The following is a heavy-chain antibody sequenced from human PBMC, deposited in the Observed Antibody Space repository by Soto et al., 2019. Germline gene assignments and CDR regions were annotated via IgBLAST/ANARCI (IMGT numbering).Heavy chain of an antibody. J-gene: IGHJ6*02. CDR1: GYTFTSYG. Sequence: VQLVQSGAEVKKPGASVKVSCKASGYTFTSYGISWVRQAHGHGLEWMGWISAYNGNTNFAQKLQCRVTMTTDTYTITAYMELRSLRSDDTDVYYCARDTHYYDSRARGYYGMDVWGQGTTVTVSS. V-gene: IGHV1-18*04. D-gene: IGHD3-22*01. CDR2: ISAYNGNT. CDR3: ARDTHYYDSRARGYYGMDV.